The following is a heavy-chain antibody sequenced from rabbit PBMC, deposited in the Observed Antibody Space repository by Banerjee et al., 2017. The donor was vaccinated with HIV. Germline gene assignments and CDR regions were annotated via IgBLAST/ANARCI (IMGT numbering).Heavy chain of an antibody. D-gene: IGHD8-1*01. CDR3: ARDAGRGDYIDGVFNL. CDR2: IDAGSSGFT. J-gene: IGHJ4*01. Sequence: QSLEESGGDLVKPEGSLTLTCTASGVSFSGDSYMCWVRQAPGKGLEWIACIDAGSSGFTYFASWAKGRFTISKTSSTTVTLQMTSLTVADTATYFCARDAGRGDYIDGVFNLWGPGTLVTVS. CDR1: GVSFSGDSY. V-gene: IGHV1S40*01.